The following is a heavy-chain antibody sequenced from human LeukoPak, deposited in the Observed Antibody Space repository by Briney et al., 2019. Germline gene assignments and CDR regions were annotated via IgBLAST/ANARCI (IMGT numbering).Heavy chain of an antibody. CDR1: GYTFTGYY. V-gene: IGHV1-2*02. D-gene: IGHD4-11*01. Sequence: ASVKVSCKASGYTFTGYYMHWVRQAPGQGLEWMGWINPNSGGTNYAQKFQGRVTMTRDTSISTAYMELSRLRSDDTAVYYCAKDYPIYSNYFSKSSYFDYWGQGTLVTVSS. CDR3: AKDYPIYSNYFSKSSYFDY. J-gene: IGHJ4*02. CDR2: INPNSGGT.